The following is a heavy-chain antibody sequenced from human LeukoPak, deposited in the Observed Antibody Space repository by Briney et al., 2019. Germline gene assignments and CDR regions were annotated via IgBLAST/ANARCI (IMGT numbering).Heavy chain of an antibody. CDR2: ISYDVSNK. Sequence: GGSLRLSCAASGFXFSSYGIHWVRQAPGKGLEWEAVISYDVSNKYYADSVKGRFTISRDNSKNTLYLQMNSLRAEDTAVYCCAKDLTDIRVASFDYWGQGTLVTVSS. CDR1: GFXFSSYG. CDR3: AKDLTDIRVASFDY. V-gene: IGHV3-30*18. D-gene: IGHD5-12*01. J-gene: IGHJ4*02.